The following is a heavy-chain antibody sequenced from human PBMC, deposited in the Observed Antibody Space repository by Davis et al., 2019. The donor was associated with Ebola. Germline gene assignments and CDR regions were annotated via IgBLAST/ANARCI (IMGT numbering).Heavy chain of an antibody. CDR2: ISYDGSNK. CDR1: GFTFGNYV. Sequence: GESLKISCAASGFTFGNYVMSWVRQAPGKGLEWVAVISYDGSNKYYADSVKGRFTISRDNSKNTLYLQMNSLRAGDTAVYYCAKDYFDYWGQGTLVTVSS. CDR3: AKDYFDY. J-gene: IGHJ4*02. V-gene: IGHV3-30*18.